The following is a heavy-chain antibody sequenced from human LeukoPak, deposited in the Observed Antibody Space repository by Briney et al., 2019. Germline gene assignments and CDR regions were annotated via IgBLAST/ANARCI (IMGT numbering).Heavy chain of an antibody. Sequence: PSETLSLTCTVSGGSISNYYWSWIRQPPGKGLEWLGYISYSASSNYNPSLKSRVSISVDTSKNKFSLKLNSVTAADTAVYYCARLPPLVGRYFDWLFADYWGQGTLVTVSS. D-gene: IGHD3-9*01. CDR1: GGSISNYY. CDR2: ISYSASS. CDR3: ARLPPLVGRYFDWLFADY. V-gene: IGHV4-59*01. J-gene: IGHJ4*02.